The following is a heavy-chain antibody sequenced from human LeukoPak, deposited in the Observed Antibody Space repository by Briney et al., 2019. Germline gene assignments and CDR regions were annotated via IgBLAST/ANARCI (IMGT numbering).Heavy chain of an antibody. CDR2: IYSGGST. Sequence: QPGGSLRLSCAASGFTVSSNYMSWVRQAPGKGLEWVSVIYSGGSTYYADSVKGRFTISRDNSKNTLYLQMNSLRAEDTAVYYCAKVPVVVVAAAFDYWGQGTLVTVSS. V-gene: IGHV3-53*01. D-gene: IGHD2-15*01. CDR1: GFTVSSNY. CDR3: AKVPVVVVAAAFDY. J-gene: IGHJ4*02.